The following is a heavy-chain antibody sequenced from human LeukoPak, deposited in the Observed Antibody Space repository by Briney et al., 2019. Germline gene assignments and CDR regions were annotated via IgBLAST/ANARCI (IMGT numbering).Heavy chain of an antibody. CDR1: GFTFSSYW. CDR3: ARGGVILSPPLDS. CDR2: IRGDGRIT. Sequence: PGGSLRLSCAASGFTFSSYWMHWVRQAPGKGLVWVSRIRGDGRITNYADSVKGRFTISRDNAENTLYLQMNSLRDEDTAVYYCARGGVILSPPLDSWGQGTQVT. J-gene: IGHJ4*02. D-gene: IGHD2-21*01. V-gene: IGHV3-74*01.